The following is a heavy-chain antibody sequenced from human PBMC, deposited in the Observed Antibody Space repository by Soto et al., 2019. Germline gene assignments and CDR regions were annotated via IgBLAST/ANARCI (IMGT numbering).Heavy chain of an antibody. CDR3: AREEAQQLPSPWFDP. Sequence: PSQTLSLTCVISGDSVSSNSAAWNWIRQSPSRGLEWLGRTYYRSKWYNDYAVSVKSRITINPDTSKNQFSLQLNSVTPEDTAVYYCAREEAQQLPSPWFDPWGQGTLVTVSS. V-gene: IGHV6-1*01. D-gene: IGHD6-13*01. CDR2: TYYRSKWYN. CDR1: GDSVSSNSAA. J-gene: IGHJ5*02.